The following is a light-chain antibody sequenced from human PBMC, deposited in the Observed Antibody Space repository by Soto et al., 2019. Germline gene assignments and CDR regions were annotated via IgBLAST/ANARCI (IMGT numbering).Light chain of an antibody. V-gene: IGLV2-23*02. J-gene: IGLJ2*01. Sequence: QSVLTQPASVSGSPGQSITISCTDANSDVGRYNLISWYQQRPGKAPQLIIYEADKRPSGVSNRFSGSKSGNTASLTISGLQADDEADYHCCSYGGYSTFVIFGGGTKVTVL. CDR1: NSDVGRYNL. CDR2: EAD. CDR3: CSYGGYSTFVI.